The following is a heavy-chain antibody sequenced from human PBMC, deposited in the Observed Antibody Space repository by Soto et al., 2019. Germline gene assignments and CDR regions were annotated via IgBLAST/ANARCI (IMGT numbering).Heavy chain of an antibody. Sequence: SETLSLTCTVSGGSISGYYWIWIRQPAGKGLEWIGRTFISVSTNYNPSLESRLTMSVDMSKNQFSMKLSSVTAADTAVYYCASALLDYGDYYFDNWGQGALVTVSS. CDR3: ASALLDYGDYYFDN. J-gene: IGHJ4*02. D-gene: IGHD4-17*01. V-gene: IGHV4-4*07. CDR2: TFISVST. CDR1: GGSISGYY.